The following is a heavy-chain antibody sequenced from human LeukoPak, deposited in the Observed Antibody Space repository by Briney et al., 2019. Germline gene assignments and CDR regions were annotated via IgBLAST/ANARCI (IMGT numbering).Heavy chain of an antibody. J-gene: IGHJ4*02. D-gene: IGHD6-6*01. V-gene: IGHV4-39*01. CDR3: ARLPGAARPFDY. CDR2: IYYSGST. CDR1: GFTISACTYY. Sequence: PSETLSLTCTVSGFTISACTYYWGWIRQPPGKGLEWIGSIYYSGSTYYNPSLKSRVTISVDTSKNQFSLKLSSVTAADTAVYYCARLPGAARPFDYWGQGTLVTVSS.